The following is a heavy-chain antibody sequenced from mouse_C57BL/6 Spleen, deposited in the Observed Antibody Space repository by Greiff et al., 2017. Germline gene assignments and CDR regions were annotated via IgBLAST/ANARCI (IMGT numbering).Heavy chain of an antibody. CDR3: AYYGSSSYYFDY. J-gene: IGHJ2*01. CDR2: IDPSDSYT. D-gene: IGHD1-1*01. V-gene: IGHV1-59*01. CDR1: GYTFTSYW. Sequence: QVQLQQPGAELVRPGTSVKLSCKASGYTFTSYWMHWVKQRPGQGLEWIGVIDPSDSYTNYNQKFKGKATLTVDTSSSTAYMQLSSLTSEDSAVYYCAYYGSSSYYFDYWGQGTTLTVSS.